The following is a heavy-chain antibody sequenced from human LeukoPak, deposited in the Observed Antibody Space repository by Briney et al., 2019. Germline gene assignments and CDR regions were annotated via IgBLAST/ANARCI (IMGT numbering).Heavy chain of an antibody. D-gene: IGHD1-7*01. CDR1: GYSFTSYW. J-gene: IGHJ4*02. CDR3: ATTPSENYEPRFDY. CDR2: IYPGDSNT. V-gene: IGHV5-51*01. Sequence: GESLKISCKGSGYSFTSYWIGWVRQMPGKGLEWMGIIYPGDSNTRYSPSFQGQATISVDKSVTTAYLQWSSLKASDTAMYYCATTPSENYEPRFDYWGQGTLVTVSS.